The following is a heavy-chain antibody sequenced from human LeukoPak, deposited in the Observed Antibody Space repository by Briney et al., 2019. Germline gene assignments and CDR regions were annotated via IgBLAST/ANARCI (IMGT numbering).Heavy chain of an antibody. J-gene: IGHJ4*03. Sequence: ASVKVSCKASGYTFTSYYMHWVRQAPGQGLEWMGIINPSGGSTSYAQKFQGRVTMTRDTSTSTVYMELSSLRSEDTAVYYCARVPRSIFGVVTHYYFDYWGQGTTVTVSS. D-gene: IGHD3-3*01. CDR1: GYTFTSYY. CDR3: ARVPRSIFGVVTHYYFDY. V-gene: IGHV1-46*01. CDR2: INPSGGST.